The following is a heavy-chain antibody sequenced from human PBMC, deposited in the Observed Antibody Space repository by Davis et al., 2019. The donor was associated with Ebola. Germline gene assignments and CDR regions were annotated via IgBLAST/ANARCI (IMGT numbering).Heavy chain of an antibody. CDR2: INHSGST. CDR1: GGSFSDYD. Sequence: SETLSLTCAVYGGSFSDYDWSWIRQPPGKGLEWIGEINHSGSTNYNPSLKSRVTISVDTSKNQFSLKLSSVTAADTADYYCARGELLDIWGQGTMVTVSS. V-gene: IGHV4-34*01. J-gene: IGHJ3*02. CDR3: ARGELLDI. D-gene: IGHD3-10*01.